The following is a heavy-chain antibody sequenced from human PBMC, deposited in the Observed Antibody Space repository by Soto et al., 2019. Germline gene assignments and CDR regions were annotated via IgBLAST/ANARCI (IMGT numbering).Heavy chain of an antibody. J-gene: IGHJ4*02. CDR1: GFTFSSHV. V-gene: IGHV3-23*01. D-gene: IGHD2-15*01. CDR2: ISGTGGT. Sequence: EVQLWESGGGLVQPGGSLRLSCAVSGFTFSSHVMSWVRQAPGTGLEWVSAISGTGGTYYTVSVKRRFTISRDNYKNALYLQMNNLRDEDTAVYYCAKDRRGAYCSGGICYSPDYWGQGTLVIVSS. CDR3: AKDRRGAYCSGGICYSPDY.